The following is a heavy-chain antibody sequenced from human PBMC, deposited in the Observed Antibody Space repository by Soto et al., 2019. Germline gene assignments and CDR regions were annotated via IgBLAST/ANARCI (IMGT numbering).Heavy chain of an antibody. J-gene: IGHJ5*02. CDR3: ARDLIVGATQNWFDP. Sequence: PSESLSLTCTVSGGSISSYYWSWIRQPAGKGLEWIGRIYTGGSTNYNPSLKSRVTMSVDTSKNQFSLKLSSVTAADTAVYYCARDLIVGATQNWFDPWGQGTLVTVYS. V-gene: IGHV4-4*07. D-gene: IGHD1-26*01. CDR2: IYTGGST. CDR1: GGSISSYY.